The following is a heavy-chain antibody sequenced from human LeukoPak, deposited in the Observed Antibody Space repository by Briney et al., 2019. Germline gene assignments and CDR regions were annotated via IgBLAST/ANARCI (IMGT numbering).Heavy chain of an antibody. CDR2: ISHSGYT. CDR1: GDSMRSFY. D-gene: IGHD4-23*01. CDR3: ARGRNDNGGMFFDS. J-gene: IGHJ5*01. Sequence: PSETLSLTCTVSGDSMRSFYWGWIRQAPGKGLEWIGFISHSGYTSYSPSLKSRVAISVDTSKRYFSLRLSSMTAADTAIYYCARGRNDNGGMFFDSWAQGNLVTVSS. V-gene: IGHV4-59*01.